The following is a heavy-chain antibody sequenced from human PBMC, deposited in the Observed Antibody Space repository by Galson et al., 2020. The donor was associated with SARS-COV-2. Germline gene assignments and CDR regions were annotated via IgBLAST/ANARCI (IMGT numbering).Heavy chain of an antibody. J-gene: IGHJ6*02. CDR3: ARISRGYSGLL. CDR1: GGSFSGYY. CDR2: INHSGST. D-gene: IGHD5-12*01. V-gene: IGHV4-34*01. Sequence: SETLSLTCAVYGGSFSGYYWSWIRQPPGKGLEWIGEINHSGSTNYNPSLKSRVTISVDTSKNQFSLKLSSVTAADTAVYYCARISRGYSGLLWGQGTTVTVSS.